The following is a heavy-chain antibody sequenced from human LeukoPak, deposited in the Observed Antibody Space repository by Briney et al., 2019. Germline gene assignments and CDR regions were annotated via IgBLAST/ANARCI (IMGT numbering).Heavy chain of an antibody. Sequence: GGSLRLSCTASGFTFSNYWMSWVRQAPGKGLEWVANIKEDGSDKNYVDSVRGRFTISRDNAKDSLYLHVNSLRAEDTAVYYCARDIPYSLSYFDYWGQGTLVTVSS. CDR1: GFTFSNYW. D-gene: IGHD2-2*02. CDR3: ARDIPYSLSYFDY. J-gene: IGHJ4*02. CDR2: IKEDGSDK. V-gene: IGHV3-7*04.